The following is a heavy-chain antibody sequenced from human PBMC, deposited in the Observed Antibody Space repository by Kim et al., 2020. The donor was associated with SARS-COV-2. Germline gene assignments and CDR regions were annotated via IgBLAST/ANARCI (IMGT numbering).Heavy chain of an antibody. D-gene: IGHD6-19*01. CDR1: GFTFSNYA. CDR2: IWYDGSNK. CDR3: ARPVGNVAGRYYGMDV. J-gene: IGHJ6*02. V-gene: IGHV3-33*08. Sequence: GGSLRLSCAASGFTFSNYAIHWVRQAPGKGLEWVAVIWYDGSNKYYADSVKGRFTISRDNSKNTLYLQMNSLRAEDTAVYYCARPVGNVAGRYYGMDVWGEGTTVTVS.